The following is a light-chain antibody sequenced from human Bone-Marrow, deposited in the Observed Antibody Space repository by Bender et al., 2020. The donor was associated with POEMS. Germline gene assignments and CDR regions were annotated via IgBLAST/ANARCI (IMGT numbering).Light chain of an antibody. CDR2: EVS. Sequence: LTQPPSMSVAPGQTARITCGGDSIGSTRVHWYQQHPDKAPKLMIYEVSKRPSGVPDRFSGSKSGNTASLTVSGLQAEDEADYYCCSYAGTYTSRVFGGGTKLTVL. CDR3: CSYAGTYTSRV. J-gene: IGLJ3*02. V-gene: IGLV2-11*02. CDR1: SIGSTR.